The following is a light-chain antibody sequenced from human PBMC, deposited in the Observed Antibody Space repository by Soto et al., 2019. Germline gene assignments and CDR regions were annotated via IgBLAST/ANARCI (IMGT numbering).Light chain of an antibody. CDR1: QSVSSY. CDR3: QQRSKWPPIT. CDR2: DAS. Sequence: EIVFTQPPGTLPLSTGERATLSRRASQSVSSYLAWYQQKPGQAPRLLIYDASNRATGIPARFSGSGSGTDFTLTISSLEPEDFAVYYCQQRSKWPPITFGQGTRLEI. V-gene: IGKV3-11*01. J-gene: IGKJ5*01.